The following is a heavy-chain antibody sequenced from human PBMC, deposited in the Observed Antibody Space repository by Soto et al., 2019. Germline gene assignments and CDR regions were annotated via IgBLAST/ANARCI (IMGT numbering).Heavy chain of an antibody. J-gene: IGHJ4*02. D-gene: IGHD3-3*01. CDR3: ARDGETYYDFWSGYLQNYFDY. Sequence: GGSLRLSCAASGFTFSSYWMSWVRQAPGKGLEWVANIKQDGSEKYYVDSVKGRFTISRDNAKNSLYLQMNSLRAEDTAVYYCARDGETYYDFWSGYLQNYFDYWGQGTLVTVSS. CDR1: GFTFSSYW. V-gene: IGHV3-7*05. CDR2: IKQDGSEK.